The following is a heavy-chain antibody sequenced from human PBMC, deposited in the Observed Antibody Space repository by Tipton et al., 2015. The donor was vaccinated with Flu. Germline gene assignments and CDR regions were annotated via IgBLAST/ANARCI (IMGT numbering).Heavy chain of an antibody. CDR3: ARSRYGDYDDS. V-gene: IGHV4-59*01. CDR2: IYYSGST. J-gene: IGHJ4*02. CDR1: GGSISSYY. D-gene: IGHD4-17*01. Sequence: TLSLTCTVSGGSISSYYWSWIRQPPGMGLEWIGYIYYSGSTNYNPSLKSRVTISVDTSKNQFSLKLSSVTAADTAVYYCARSRYGDYDDSWGQGTLVTVSS.